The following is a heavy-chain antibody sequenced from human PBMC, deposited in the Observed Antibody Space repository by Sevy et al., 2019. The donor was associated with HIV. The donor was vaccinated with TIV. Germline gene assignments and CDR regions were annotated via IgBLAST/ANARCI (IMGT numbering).Heavy chain of an antibody. Sequence: GGSPRLSCAATGFTVTSNYMSWVRQGPGKGLEWVSGFYNGDSTQYADSVKGRFTISRDKSNNTLYLQMDSLRAEDTAVYYCAREAGSSSFDYWGQGTLVTVSP. D-gene: IGHD6-13*01. V-gene: IGHV3-53*01. CDR1: GFTVTSNY. J-gene: IGHJ4*02. CDR3: AREAGSSSFDY. CDR2: FYNGDST.